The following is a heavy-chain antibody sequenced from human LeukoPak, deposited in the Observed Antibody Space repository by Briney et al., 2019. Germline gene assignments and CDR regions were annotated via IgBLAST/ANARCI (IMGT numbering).Heavy chain of an antibody. Sequence: PSQALSLTCAVSGGSISSGGYSWSWIRQPPGKGLEWIGEINHSGSTNYNPSLKSRVTISVDTSKNQFSLKLSSVTAADTAVYYCARGGAAAGFHEVFDYWGQGTLVTVSS. CDR1: GGSISSGGYS. CDR2: INHSGST. D-gene: IGHD6-13*01. CDR3: ARGGAAAGFHEVFDY. V-gene: IGHV4-30-2*01. J-gene: IGHJ4*02.